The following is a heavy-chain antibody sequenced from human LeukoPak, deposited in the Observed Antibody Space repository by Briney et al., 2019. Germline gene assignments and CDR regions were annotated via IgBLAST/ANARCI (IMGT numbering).Heavy chain of an antibody. CDR1: GVSISSTEW. D-gene: IGHD3-9*01. J-gene: IGHJ4*02. CDR3: GKTDIWFNPIDS. CDR2: FHRDVRT. V-gene: IGHV4-4*02. Sequence: PSETLSLTCAVSGVSISSTEWWIWVRQPPGQEREWIGEFHRDVRTRYNPALTGRLSMSIDYSKNQFSLRVSSVSAADTAMYSCGKTDIWFNPIDSWGPGSLVIVSS.